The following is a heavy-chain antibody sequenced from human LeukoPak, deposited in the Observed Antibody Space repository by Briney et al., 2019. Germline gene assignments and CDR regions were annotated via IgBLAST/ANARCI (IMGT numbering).Heavy chain of an antibody. D-gene: IGHD3-10*01. Sequence: PGGSLRLSCAASGFSFTNYWMHWVRQAPGKGLVWVSHINSDGSATRYADSVKGRFTISRDNAKNTLYLQMNSLRAEDTAVYYCARETGSGYGMDVWGQGTTVTVSS. V-gene: IGHV3-74*01. CDR3: ARETGSGYGMDV. J-gene: IGHJ6*02. CDR1: GFSFTNYW. CDR2: INSDGSAT.